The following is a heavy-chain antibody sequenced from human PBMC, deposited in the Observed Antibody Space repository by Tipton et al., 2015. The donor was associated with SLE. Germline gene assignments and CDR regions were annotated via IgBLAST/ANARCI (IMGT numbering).Heavy chain of an antibody. D-gene: IGHD6-13*01. CDR1: GFTFSSYG. J-gene: IGHJ3*02. Sequence: QVQLVQSGGGVVQPGRSLRLSCAASGFTFSSYGMHWVRRAPGKGLEWVAVIWYDGINENYTESVRGRFTISRDNSKNTLYLQMNSLRAEDTAVYYCARGAHSLAVAATESAFDIWGQGTMVIVSS. CDR3: ARGAHSLAVAATESAFDI. CDR2: IWYDGINE. V-gene: IGHV3-33*01.